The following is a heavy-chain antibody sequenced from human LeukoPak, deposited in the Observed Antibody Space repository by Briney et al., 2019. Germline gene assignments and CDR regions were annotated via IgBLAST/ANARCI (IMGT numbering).Heavy chain of an antibody. Sequence: SETLSLTCTVSGGSISSYYWSWIRQPPGKRLEWIGYIYTSGSTNYNPSLKSRVTISVDTSKNQFSLKLSSVTAADTAVYYCARSKDFGYYYYYYMDVWGKGTTVTVSS. CDR3: ARSKDFGYYYYYYMDV. V-gene: IGHV4-4*09. CDR1: GGSISSYY. D-gene: IGHD2-15*01. J-gene: IGHJ6*03. CDR2: IYTSGST.